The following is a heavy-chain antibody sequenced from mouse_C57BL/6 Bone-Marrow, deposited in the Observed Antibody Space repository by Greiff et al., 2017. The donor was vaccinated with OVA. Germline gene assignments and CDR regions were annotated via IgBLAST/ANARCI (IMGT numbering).Heavy chain of an antibody. D-gene: IGHD1-1*01. V-gene: IGHV1-15*01. J-gene: IGHJ3*01. CDR2: IDPETGGT. CDR1: GYTFTDYE. CDR3: TGRGGTSYSWFAY. Sequence: QVQLQQSGAELVRPGASVTLSCKASGYTFTDYEMHWVKQTPVHGLEWIGAIDPETGGTAYNQKFKGKAILTADKSSSTAYMELRSLTSEDSAVYYCTGRGGTSYSWFAYWGQGTLVTVSA.